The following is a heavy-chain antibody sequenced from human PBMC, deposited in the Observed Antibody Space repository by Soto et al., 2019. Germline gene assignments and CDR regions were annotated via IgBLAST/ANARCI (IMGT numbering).Heavy chain of an antibody. CDR2: MSGSGGST. V-gene: IGHV3-23*01. D-gene: IGHD5-12*01. J-gene: IGHJ4*02. CDR1: GFTVSTYA. Sequence: EVQLLESGGGLVQPGGSLRLSCAASGFTVSTYAMSWVRQAPGKGLEWVSTMSGSGGSTYYADNVKGRFTISRDNSKNTLYLQMNSLRAEDTAVYYCARAAGVDIVATITNWGQGTLVTVSS. CDR3: ARAAGVDIVATITN.